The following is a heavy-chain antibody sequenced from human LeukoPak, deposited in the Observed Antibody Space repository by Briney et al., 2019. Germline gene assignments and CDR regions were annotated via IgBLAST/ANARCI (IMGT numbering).Heavy chain of an antibody. Sequence: GGSLRLSCAASGFTFSSYWMSWVRQAPGKGLEWVSFIYSGGNTHYSDSVKGRFTISRDNSRNTLYLQMNSLRAEDTAVYYCARRAGEYSHPYDYWGQGTLVTVSS. CDR1: GFTFSSYW. CDR3: ARRAGEYSHPYDY. J-gene: IGHJ4*02. CDR2: IYSGGNT. V-gene: IGHV3-53*01. D-gene: IGHD4-17*01.